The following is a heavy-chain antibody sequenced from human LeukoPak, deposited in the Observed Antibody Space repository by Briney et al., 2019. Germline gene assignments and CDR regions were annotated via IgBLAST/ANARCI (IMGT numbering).Heavy chain of an antibody. Sequence: GASVKVPCKASGDISSSDYIHWVRQAPGQGLEWMGTINPSGGNTGYAQKFHGRVSMTRDTSTSTVYMDLSSLKSEDTAMYYCAREVVGTTIKNFDSWGQGTLVTVSS. CDR3: AREVVGTTIKNFDS. J-gene: IGHJ4*02. V-gene: IGHV1-46*01. D-gene: IGHD4-11*01. CDR1: GDISSSDY. CDR2: INPSGGNT.